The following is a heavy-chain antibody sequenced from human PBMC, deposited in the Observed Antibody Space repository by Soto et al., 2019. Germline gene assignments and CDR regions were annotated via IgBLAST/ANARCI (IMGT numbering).Heavy chain of an antibody. V-gene: IGHV1-69*01. J-gene: IGHJ6*02. CDR3: AWARTVAVSSRTGGYYYYAMDL. D-gene: IGHD6-19*01. CDR1: GGTFTSYS. Sequence: QVQLEQSGAEVKRPGSSVKVSCRASGGTFTSYSINWVRRAPGQGPEWMGAVIPRFGTTTYAQRFEGRVTVIADASTSTVFMEMSGLRSDDPAVYYWAWARTVAVSSRTGGYYYYAMDLWGQGTAVTVSS. CDR2: VIPRFGTT.